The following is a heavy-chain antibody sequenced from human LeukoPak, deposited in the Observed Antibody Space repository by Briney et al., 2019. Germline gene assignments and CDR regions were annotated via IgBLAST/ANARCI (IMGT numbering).Heavy chain of an antibody. J-gene: IGHJ4*02. Sequence: SETLSLTCTVSGGSISSYYWSWIRQPPGKGLEWIGYIYYSGSTNYNPSLESRVTTSVDTSKNQFSLRLSSVTAADTAVYYCASHYGENYYFDYWGQGTLVTVAS. D-gene: IGHD4-17*01. CDR1: GGSISSYY. V-gene: IGHV4-59*01. CDR2: IYYSGST. CDR3: ASHYGENYYFDY.